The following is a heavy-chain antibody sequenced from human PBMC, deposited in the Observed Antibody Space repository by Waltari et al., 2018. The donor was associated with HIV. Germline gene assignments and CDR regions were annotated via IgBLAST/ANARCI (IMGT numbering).Heavy chain of an antibody. CDR1: GGPISSYY. V-gene: IGHV4-59*01. J-gene: IGHJ4*02. Sequence: QVQLQESGPGLVKPSETLSLTCTVSGGPISSYYWSWIRQPPGKGLEWIGYIYYSGSTNYNPSLKSRVTISVDTSKNQFSLKLSSVTAADTAVYYCASTSASFDYWGQGTLVTVSS. CDR2: IYYSGST. CDR3: ASTSASFDY.